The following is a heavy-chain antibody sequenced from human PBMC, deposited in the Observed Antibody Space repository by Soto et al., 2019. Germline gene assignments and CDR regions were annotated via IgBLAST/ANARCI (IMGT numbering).Heavy chain of an antibody. CDR1: GFTFSSYS. CDR2: ISSSSSYI. Sequence: GGSLRLSCAASGFTFSSYSMNWVRQAPGKGLEWVSSISSSSSYIYYADSVKGRFTISRDNAKNSLYLQMNSLRAEDTAVYYYARLDSSSWYVVDYWGQGTLVTVSS. J-gene: IGHJ4*02. CDR3: ARLDSSSWYVVDY. D-gene: IGHD6-13*01. V-gene: IGHV3-21*01.